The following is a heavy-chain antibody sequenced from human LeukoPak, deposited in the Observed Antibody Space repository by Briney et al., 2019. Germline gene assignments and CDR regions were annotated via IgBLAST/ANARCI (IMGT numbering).Heavy chain of an antibody. V-gene: IGHV3-21*01. CDR3: ARDPHLSGWSDY. J-gene: IGHJ4*02. CDR1: GFTFSSYS. D-gene: IGHD6-19*01. Sequence: GESLKISCAAAGFTFSSYSMSWVRQAPGKGLEWVSSISSQSTYIYSADSLKGRFAIPRDNAKNSLYLQMNSLRAEDTAVYYCARDPHLSGWSDYWGQGTLVTVSS. CDR2: ISSQSTYI.